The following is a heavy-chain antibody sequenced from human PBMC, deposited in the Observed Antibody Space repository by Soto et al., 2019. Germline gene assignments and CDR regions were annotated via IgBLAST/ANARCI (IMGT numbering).Heavy chain of an antibody. CDR2: IYHSGAT. D-gene: IGHD5-12*01. J-gene: IGHJ4*02. V-gene: IGHV4-4*02. CDR1: GGSISNNNW. CDR3: ARSAPPRGYSGYDFDY. Sequence: PSETLSLTCVVSGGSISNNNWWTWVRQPPGKGLEWIAEIYHSGATNYNPSLRSRVTLSVDKSNNQVSLRLNSVTAADTAVYYCARSAPPRGYSGYDFDYWGQGTLVTVSS.